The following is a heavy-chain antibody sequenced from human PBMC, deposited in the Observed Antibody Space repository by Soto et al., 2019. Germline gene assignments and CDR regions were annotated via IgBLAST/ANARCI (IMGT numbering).Heavy chain of an antibody. CDR3: AREGQELRD. V-gene: IGHV4-4*02. J-gene: IGHJ4*01. CDR1: GASISSTNW. CDR2: IFHDGRT. Sequence: QVQLQESGPGLVKPSGTLSLTCAVSGASISSTNWWSWVRQFPGKGLEWIGEIFHDGRTNYNPSLKSRVTISVDQSKNHFSLELTSVTAADTAIYYCAREGQELRDWGHGTLVTVSS. D-gene: IGHD6-13*01.